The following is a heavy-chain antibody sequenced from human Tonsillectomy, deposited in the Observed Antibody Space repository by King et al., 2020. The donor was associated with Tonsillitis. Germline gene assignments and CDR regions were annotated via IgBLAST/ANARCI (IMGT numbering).Heavy chain of an antibody. CDR1: GFTFSSYS. Sequence: VQLVESGGGLVQPGGSLRLSCAASGFTFSSYSMNWVRQAPGKGLEWVSYISSSSSTIYYADVVKGRFTISSDNAKNSLYLQMNSLRDEDTAVYYCAREGHDILTGYYHYFDYWGQGTLVTVSS. J-gene: IGHJ4*02. D-gene: IGHD3-9*01. V-gene: IGHV3-48*02. CDR2: ISSSSSTI. CDR3: AREGHDILTGYYHYFDY.